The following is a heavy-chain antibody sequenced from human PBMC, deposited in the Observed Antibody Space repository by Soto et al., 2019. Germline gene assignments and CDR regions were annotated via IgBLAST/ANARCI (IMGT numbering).Heavy chain of an antibody. Sequence: SETLSLTCTVSGASISTSYCSWIRQSPGKGLEWIAYVYHTGTTNYNPSLKSRVTISLDTSKSQFSLNLTSLTTADTAVYFCARGGNRYSNVASGVGGFDYWGQGSLVTVSS. J-gene: IGHJ4*02. V-gene: IGHV4-59*01. CDR2: VYHTGTT. CDR3: ARGGNRYSNVASGVGGFDY. CDR1: GASISTSY. D-gene: IGHD5-12*01.